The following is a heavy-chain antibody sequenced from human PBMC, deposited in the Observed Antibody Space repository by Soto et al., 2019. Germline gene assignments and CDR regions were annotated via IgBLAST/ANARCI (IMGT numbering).Heavy chain of an antibody. CDR1: GFTFSSYT. V-gene: IGHV3-21*01. Sequence: KTGGSLRLSCAASGFTFSSYTMNWVRQAPGKGLEWVAFITSGSDYIYYADSVKGQFTISRDDANNSLFLQMSSLRAEDTAVYYCTREHVVTIFRRGQRGSFDNWSQGTLVTVSS. CDR2: ITSGSDYI. CDR3: TREHVVTIFRRGQRGSFDN. J-gene: IGHJ4*02. D-gene: IGHD3-9*01.